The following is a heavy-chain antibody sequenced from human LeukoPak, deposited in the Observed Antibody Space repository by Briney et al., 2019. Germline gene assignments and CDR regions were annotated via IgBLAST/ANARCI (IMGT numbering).Heavy chain of an antibody. CDR2: IIPILGIA. Sequence: SVKVSCKASGGTFSSYAISWVRQAPGQGLEWMGRIIPILGIANYAQKFQGRVTITADKSTSTAYMELSSLRSEDTAVYCCARDIVVVPAAARYYYGMDVWGQGTTVTVSS. V-gene: IGHV1-69*04. J-gene: IGHJ6*02. CDR3: ARDIVVVPAAARYYYGMDV. CDR1: GGTFSSYA. D-gene: IGHD2-2*01.